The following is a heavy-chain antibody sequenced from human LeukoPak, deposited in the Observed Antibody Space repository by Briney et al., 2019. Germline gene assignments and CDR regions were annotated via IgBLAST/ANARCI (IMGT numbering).Heavy chain of an antibody. CDR2: ISYNSGSI. V-gene: IGHV3-9*01. CDR1: GFTFDDYA. J-gene: IGHJ4*02. CDR3: AKVGPVSSYGFGFFNY. Sequence: RSLRLSCAASGFTFDDYAMHWVRQAPGKGLEWVSGISYNSGSINYAESVKGRFTISRDNAKNSLYLQMSSLTVEDTALYYCAKVGPVSSYGFGFFNYWGRGTLVTVSS. D-gene: IGHD5-18*01.